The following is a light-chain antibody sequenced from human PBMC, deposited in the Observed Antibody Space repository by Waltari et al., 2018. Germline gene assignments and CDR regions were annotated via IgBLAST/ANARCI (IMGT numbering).Light chain of an antibody. Sequence: QSALTQPASVSGSPGQSITIPCTGTSSDIGVYTHVSWYQQHPGQAPKLILYEVAYRPSGVSDRFSGSKSGNTASLTISGLQAEDEADYYCNSYTVSSAVIFGGGTRLTVL. CDR3: NSYTVSSAVI. J-gene: IGLJ2*01. V-gene: IGLV2-14*01. CDR1: SSDIGVYTH. CDR2: EVA.